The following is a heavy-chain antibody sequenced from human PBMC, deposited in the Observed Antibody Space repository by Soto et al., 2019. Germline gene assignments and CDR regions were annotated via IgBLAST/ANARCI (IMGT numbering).Heavy chain of an antibody. V-gene: IGHV3-30*18. J-gene: IGHJ4*02. D-gene: IGHD6-13*01. CDR2: ISYDRSNK. CDR1: GFTFSSYG. Sequence: GGSLRLSCAASGFTFSSYGMHWVRQAPGKGLEWVAVISYDRSNKYYADSVKGRFTISRDNSKNTLYLQMNSLRAEDTAVYYCAKPKTGYSSSWYDYWGQGTLVTVSS. CDR3: AKPKTGYSSSWYDY.